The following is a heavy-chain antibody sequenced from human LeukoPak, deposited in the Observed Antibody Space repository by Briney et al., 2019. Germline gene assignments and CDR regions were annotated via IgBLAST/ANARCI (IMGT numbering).Heavy chain of an antibody. J-gene: IGHJ4*02. CDR2: INHSGST. CDR3: ASWSGSYAAFDY. V-gene: IGHV4-34*01. Sequence: PSETLSLTCAVYGGSFSGYYWSWVRQPPGKGLEWIGEINHSGSTNYNPSLKSRVTISVDTSKNQFSLKLSSVTAADTAVYYCASWSGSYAAFDYWGQGTLVTVSS. CDR1: GGSFSGYY. D-gene: IGHD1-26*01.